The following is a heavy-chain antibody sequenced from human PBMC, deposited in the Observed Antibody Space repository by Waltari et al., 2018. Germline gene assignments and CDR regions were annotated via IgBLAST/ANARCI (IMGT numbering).Heavy chain of an antibody. V-gene: IGHV4-59*01. CDR3: ARVGPDSSGWFFLYYFDY. CDR2: IYYSGST. Sequence: QVQLQESGPGLVKPSETLSRTCTVSGGSISSYYWSWIRQPPGKGLEWIGYIYYSGSTNYNPSLKSRVTISVDTSKNQFSLKLSSVTAADTAVYYCARVGPDSSGWFFLYYFDYWGQGTLVTVSS. D-gene: IGHD6-19*01. J-gene: IGHJ4*02. CDR1: GGSISSYY.